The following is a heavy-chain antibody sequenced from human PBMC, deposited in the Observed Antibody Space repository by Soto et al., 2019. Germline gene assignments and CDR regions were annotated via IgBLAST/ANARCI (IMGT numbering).Heavy chain of an antibody. CDR1: GFTVSSNY. J-gene: IGHJ6*02. Sequence: EVQLVESGGGLVQPGGSLRLSCAASGFTVSSNYMSWVRQAPGKGLEWVSFIYSGGTTYYADSVKGRFTISRHNSKNTLYLQMNSRRAEDTAVYYCARVQDSSGWDSYYYNGMDVWGLGTTVTVSS. CDR2: IYSGGTT. CDR3: ARVQDSSGWDSYYYNGMDV. V-gene: IGHV3-53*04. D-gene: IGHD6-19*01.